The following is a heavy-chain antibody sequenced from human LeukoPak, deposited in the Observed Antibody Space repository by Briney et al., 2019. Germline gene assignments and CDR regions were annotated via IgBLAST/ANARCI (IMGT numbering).Heavy chain of an antibody. CDR3: AKDSTYYYGSGSYGH. V-gene: IGHV3-23*01. Sequence: GGSLRLSCAASGFTFSSYAMSWVRQAPGKGLEWVSAISGSGGSTCYADSVKGRFTISRDNSKNTLYLQMNSLRAEDMAVYYCAKDSTYYYGSGSYGHWGQGTLVTVSS. CDR1: GFTFSSYA. D-gene: IGHD3-10*01. CDR2: ISGSGGST. J-gene: IGHJ4*02.